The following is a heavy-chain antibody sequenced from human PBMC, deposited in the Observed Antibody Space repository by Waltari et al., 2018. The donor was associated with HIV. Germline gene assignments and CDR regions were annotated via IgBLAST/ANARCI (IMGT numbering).Heavy chain of an antibody. CDR3: AKVYYFDTRGYFLKAPRYDY. CDR1: GFVFDTFG. J-gene: IGHJ4*01. D-gene: IGHD3-22*01. CDR2: MTGNGGSG. Sequence: EAQLLESGGGLVQPGGSLRLSCAASGFVFDTFGMTWVRQSPGKGLVWVLVMTGNGGSGYYAYTVKGRFTISRDNSKNTLYLQMNSLRVEDTAMYYCAKVYYFDTRGYFLKAPRYDYWGPGTLVTVSS. V-gene: IGHV3-23*01.